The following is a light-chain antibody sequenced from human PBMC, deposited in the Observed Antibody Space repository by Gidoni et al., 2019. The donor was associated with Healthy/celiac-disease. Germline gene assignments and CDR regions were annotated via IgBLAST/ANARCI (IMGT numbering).Light chain of an antibody. CDR2: GAS. Sequence: EIVLTQSPGTLSLSPGERATLSCRASQSVSSSYLAWYQQKPGQAPRLLIYGASSRATGIPDRFSGSGSGTDFTLTISRLEPEDFAVYYCQQYGSLCSFPRGPSWRSN. CDR3: QQYGSLCS. J-gene: IGKJ2*04. V-gene: IGKV3-20*01. CDR1: QSVSSSY.